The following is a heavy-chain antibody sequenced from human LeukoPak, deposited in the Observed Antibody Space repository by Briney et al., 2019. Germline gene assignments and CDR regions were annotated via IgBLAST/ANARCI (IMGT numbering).Heavy chain of an antibody. CDR1: GYTFTGYY. CDR3: AKSATYNNQLLLYHDY. D-gene: IGHD2-2*02. J-gene: IGHJ4*02. V-gene: IGHV1-2*02. CDR2: INPNSGGT. Sequence: ASVKVSCKASGYTFTGYYIHWVRQAPGQGLEWMGWINPNSGGTNYAQKFQGRVTMTRDTSISTAYMELSRLRSDDTAVYYCAKSATYNNQLLLYHDYWGQGTLVTVSS.